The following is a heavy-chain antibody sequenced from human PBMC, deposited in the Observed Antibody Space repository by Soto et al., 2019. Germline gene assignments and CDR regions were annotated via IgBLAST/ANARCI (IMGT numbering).Heavy chain of an antibody. V-gene: IGHV4-31*03. CDR3: ARTSYGGKSAEFDY. Sequence: SETLSLTCTVSGGSISSGGYYWSWIRQHPGKGLEWIGYIYYSGSTYYNPSLKSRVTISVDTSKNQFSLKLSSVTAADTAVYYCARTSYGGKSAEFDYWGQGTLVTVSS. D-gene: IGHD4-17*01. J-gene: IGHJ4*02. CDR2: IYYSGST. CDR1: GGSISSGGYY.